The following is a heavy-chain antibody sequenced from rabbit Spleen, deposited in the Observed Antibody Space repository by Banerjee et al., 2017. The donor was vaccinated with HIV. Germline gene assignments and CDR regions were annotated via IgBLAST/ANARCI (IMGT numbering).Heavy chain of an antibody. CDR2: INAITGKA. Sequence: QEQLADSGGGLVQPGGSLKLSCTASGFSFSNKAVMCWVRQAPGKGLEWIACINAITGKAVYASWAKGRFTFAKTSATTVTLQMTSLTAADTATYFCARDLDGVIGWSFGWWGPGTLVTVS. CDR3: ARDLDGVIGWSFGW. J-gene: IGHJ4*01. CDR1: GFSFSNKAV. V-gene: IGHV1S45*01. D-gene: IGHD1-1*01.